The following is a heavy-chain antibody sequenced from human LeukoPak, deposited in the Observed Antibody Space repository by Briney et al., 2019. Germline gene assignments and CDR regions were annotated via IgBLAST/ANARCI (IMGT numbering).Heavy chain of an antibody. D-gene: IGHD2-2*01. Sequence: ASVKVSCKASGYTFTSYDINWVRQATGQGLEWMGWMNPNSGNTGYAQKFQGRVTITRNTSISTAYMELSSLRSEDTAVYYCARGLGGYCSSTSCSTADYWGQGTLVTVSS. V-gene: IGHV1-8*03. CDR3: ARGLGGYCSSTSCSTADY. CDR1: GYTFTSYD. CDR2: MNPNSGNT. J-gene: IGHJ4*02.